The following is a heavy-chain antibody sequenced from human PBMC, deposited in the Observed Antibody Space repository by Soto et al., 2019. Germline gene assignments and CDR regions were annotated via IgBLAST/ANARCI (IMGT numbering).Heavy chain of an antibody. V-gene: IGHV3-48*02. CDR3: ERAREDIVFLKWLDP. CDR2: ISSSSSTI. CDR1: GFTFSSYS. Sequence: PGGSLRLSCAASGFTFSSYSMNWVRQAPGKGLEWVSYISSSSSTIYYADSVKGRFTISRDNAKNSLYLQMNSLRDEDTAVYYCERAREDIVFLKWLDPWGQGTLVTVS. D-gene: IGHD2-15*01. J-gene: IGHJ5*02.